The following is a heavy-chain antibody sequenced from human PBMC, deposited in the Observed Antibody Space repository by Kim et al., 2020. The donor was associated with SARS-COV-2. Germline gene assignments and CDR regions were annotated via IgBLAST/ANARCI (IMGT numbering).Heavy chain of an antibody. V-gene: IGHV3-33*01. D-gene: IGHD1-26*01. Sequence: CADAGKGRFNISRDNSKITLYLQMNSLRAEDTAVYYCARDLRATGDYFDYWGQGTLVTVSS. CDR3: ARDLRATGDYFDY. J-gene: IGHJ4*02.